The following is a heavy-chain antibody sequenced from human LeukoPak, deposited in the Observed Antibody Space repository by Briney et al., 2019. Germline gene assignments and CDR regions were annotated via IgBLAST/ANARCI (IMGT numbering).Heavy chain of an antibody. D-gene: IGHD3-3*01. CDR3: ARARLSYDFWSGYKSGTPGNFDY. CDR2: INPNSGGT. J-gene: IGHJ4*02. V-gene: IGHV1-2*02. CDR1: GYTFTGYY. Sequence: GASVKVSCKASGYTFTGYYMHWVRQAPGQGLEWMGWINPNSGGTNYAQKFQGRVAMTRDTSISTAYMELSRLRSDDTAVYYCARARLSYDFWSGYKSGTPGNFDYWGQGTLVTVSS.